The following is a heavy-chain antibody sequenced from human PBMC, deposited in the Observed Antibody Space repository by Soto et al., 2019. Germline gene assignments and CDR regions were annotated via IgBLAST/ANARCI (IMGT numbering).Heavy chain of an antibody. D-gene: IGHD4-17*01. CDR1: GFTFSSYW. CDR3: AKDRYGDYGGVDY. J-gene: IGHJ4*02. Sequence: GGSLRLSCAASGFTFSSYWMSWVRQAPGKGLEWVANIKQDGSEKYYVDSVKGRFTISRDNAKNTLYLQMNSLRAEDTAVYYCAKDRYGDYGGVDYWGQGTLVTVSS. CDR2: IKQDGSEK. V-gene: IGHV3-7*03.